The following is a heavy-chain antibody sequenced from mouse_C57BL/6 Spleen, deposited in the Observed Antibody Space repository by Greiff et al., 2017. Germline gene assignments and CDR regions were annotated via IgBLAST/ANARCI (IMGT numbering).Heavy chain of an antibody. J-gene: IGHJ2*01. V-gene: IGHV1-52*01. D-gene: IGHD1-1*01. CDR3: ARPYDYGSSFDY. Sequence: QVQLQQPGAELVRPGSSVKLSCKASGYTFTSYWMHWVKQRPIQGLEWIGNIDPSDSETHYNQKFKDKATLTVEKSSSTAYMQLSSLTSEDSAVYYWARPYDYGSSFDYWGQGTTLTVSS. CDR1: GYTFTSYW. CDR2: IDPSDSET.